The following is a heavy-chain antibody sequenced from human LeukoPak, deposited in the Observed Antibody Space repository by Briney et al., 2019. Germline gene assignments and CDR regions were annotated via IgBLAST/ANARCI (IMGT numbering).Heavy chain of an antibody. CDR2: VKQDGREK. CDR3: ARGVDTTMAPADV. V-gene: IGHV3-7*01. Sequence: PGGSLRPSCAASGFTFSNYWMSWVRPAPGKGLEWVANVKQDGREKYYVDSVKGKFTISRDNAKNSLYLQMNSLRAEDTAVYYCARGVDTTMAPADVWGKGTTVTVSS. D-gene: IGHD5-18*01. J-gene: IGHJ6*04. CDR1: GFTFSNYW.